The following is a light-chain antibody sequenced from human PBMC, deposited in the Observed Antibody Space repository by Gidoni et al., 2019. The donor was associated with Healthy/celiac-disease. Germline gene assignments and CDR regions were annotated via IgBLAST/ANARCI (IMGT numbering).Light chain of an antibody. Sequence: IQMTQSPSTLPASVGDRVTITCRASQSISSWLAWYQQKPGKAPKLLLYKASSLESGVPSRFSGSGSGTEFTLTISSLQPDDFATYYCQQYNSYPWTFXXXTKVEIK. J-gene: IGKJ1*01. CDR3: QQYNSYPWT. CDR1: QSISSW. V-gene: IGKV1-5*03. CDR2: KAS.